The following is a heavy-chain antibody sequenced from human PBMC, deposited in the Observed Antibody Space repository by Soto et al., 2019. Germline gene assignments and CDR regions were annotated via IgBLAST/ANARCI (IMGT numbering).Heavy chain of an antibody. J-gene: IGHJ5*02. V-gene: IGHV4-30-2*01. Sequence: LSLTCAVSGGSISSGGYSWSWIRQPPGKGLEWIGYIYDSGSTNYNPSLRSRITINPDTSKNQFSLQLNSVTPEDTAVYYCARAEYCSGGSCYLDNWFDPWGQGTLVTVSS. CDR2: IYDSGST. CDR3: ARAEYCSGGSCYLDNWFDP. CDR1: GGSISSGGYS. D-gene: IGHD2-15*01.